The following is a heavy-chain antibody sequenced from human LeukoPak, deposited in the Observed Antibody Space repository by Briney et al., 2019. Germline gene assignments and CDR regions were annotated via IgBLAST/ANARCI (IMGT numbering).Heavy chain of an antibody. V-gene: IGHV3-74*01. CDR2: INSDGRST. CDR3: ARVAYGSSWYVDY. J-gene: IGHJ4*02. Sequence: GGSLRLSCAASGFTFSSYWMHWVRQVPGKGLVWVSRINSDGRSTSYADSVKGRFTISRDNAKNTLYLQMNSLAAEDTAVYYCARVAYGSSWYVDYWGQGNLVTVSS. D-gene: IGHD6-13*01. CDR1: GFTFSSYW.